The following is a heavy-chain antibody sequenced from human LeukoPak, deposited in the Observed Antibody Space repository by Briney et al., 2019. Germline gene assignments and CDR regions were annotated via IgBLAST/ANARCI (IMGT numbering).Heavy chain of an antibody. V-gene: IGHV3-21*01. J-gene: IGHJ4*02. CDR3: DTPPLGGGF. D-gene: IGHD1-26*01. CDR2: ISSSSSYI. CDR1: GFTFSSYT. Sequence: PGGSLRLSCAASGFTFSSYTMNWVRQAPGKGLEWVSSISSSSSYIYYADSMKGRFTISRDNAKNSLYLQMNSLRAEDTAVYYCDTPPLGGGFWGQGTLVTVSS.